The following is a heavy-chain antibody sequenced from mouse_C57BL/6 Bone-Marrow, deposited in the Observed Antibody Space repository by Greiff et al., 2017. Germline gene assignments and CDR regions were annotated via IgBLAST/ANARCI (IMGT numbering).Heavy chain of an antibody. CDR1: GFTFSSYA. Sequence: EVQRVESGGGLVKPGGSLKLSCAASGFTFSSYAMSWVRQTPEKRLEWVATISDGGSYTYYPDNVKGRFTISRDNAKNNLYLQMSHLKSEDTAMYYCARESNTYYAMDYWGQGTSVTVSS. D-gene: IGHD2-5*01. CDR3: ARESNTYYAMDY. J-gene: IGHJ4*01. CDR2: ISDGGSYT. V-gene: IGHV5-4*01.